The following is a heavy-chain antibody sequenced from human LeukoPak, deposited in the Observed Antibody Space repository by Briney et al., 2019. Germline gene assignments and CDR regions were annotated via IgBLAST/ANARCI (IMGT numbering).Heavy chain of an antibody. CDR3: AKQGFETYYYGSGSYYNEWFDP. D-gene: IGHD3-10*01. CDR1: GFTFSSYA. CDR2: ISGSGGST. V-gene: IGHV3-23*01. J-gene: IGHJ5*02. Sequence: GGSLRLSCAASGFTFSSYAMSWVRQAPGKGLEWVSAISGSGGSTYYADSVKGRFTISRDNSKNTLYLQMNSLRAEDTAVYYCAKQGFETYYYGSGSYYNEWFDPWGQGTLVTVSS.